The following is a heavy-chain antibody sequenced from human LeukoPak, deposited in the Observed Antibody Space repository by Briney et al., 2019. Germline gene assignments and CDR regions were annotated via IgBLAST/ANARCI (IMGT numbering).Heavy chain of an antibody. CDR2: ISSSGSTV. J-gene: IGHJ4*02. Sequence: GGSLRLSCAVSGFTFSSYEMNWVRPAPGKGLEWISYISSSGSTVYYADSVKGRFTISRDNAKNSLYLQMNSLRAEDTAVYYCARKRARGLDYWGQGTLVTVSS. CDR3: ARKRARGLDY. D-gene: IGHD3-10*01. CDR1: GFTFSSYE. V-gene: IGHV3-48*03.